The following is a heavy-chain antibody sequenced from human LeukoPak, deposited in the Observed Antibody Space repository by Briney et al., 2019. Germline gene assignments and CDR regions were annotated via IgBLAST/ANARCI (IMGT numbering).Heavy chain of an antibody. CDR1: GFTFSSYY. CDR3: ARNGYTGCDP. CDR2: ISSSGGTI. Sequence: WGSLTLSCAASGFTFSSYYMSWFRQAPGKGLEWVSYISSSGGTIYYAASVKGRVTISRDNPKNSLYLQMNSLRAEDTAVYYCARNGYTGCDPWGQGTLVTVSS. D-gene: IGHD5-24*01. J-gene: IGHJ5*02. V-gene: IGHV3-11*04.